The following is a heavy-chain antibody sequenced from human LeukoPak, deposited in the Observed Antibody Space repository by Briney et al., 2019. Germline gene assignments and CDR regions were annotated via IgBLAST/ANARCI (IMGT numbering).Heavy chain of an antibody. D-gene: IGHD1-7*01. Sequence: GGSLRLSCAASGFTVSSNYMSWVRQAPGKGLECISVIYSGGSTYYADSAKGRFTISRDNSKNSLYLQMNGLRAEDTAVYYCAREELAPNYYGMDVWGQGTTVTVSS. V-gene: IGHV3-66*01. CDR2: IYSGGST. CDR1: GFTVSSNY. CDR3: AREELAPNYYGMDV. J-gene: IGHJ6*02.